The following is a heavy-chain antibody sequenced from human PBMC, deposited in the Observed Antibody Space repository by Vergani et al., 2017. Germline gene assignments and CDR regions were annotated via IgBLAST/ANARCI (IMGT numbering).Heavy chain of an antibody. CDR3: ARVTYYYDSSGYRPDGRAFDI. CDR1: GYSFTSYW. CDR2: IYPGDSDT. D-gene: IGHD3-22*01. Sequence: EVQLVQSGAEVKKPGESLKISCKGSGYSFTSYWIGWVRQMPGKGLEWMGIIYPGDSDTRYSPSFQGQVTISADKSIRTAYLQWSTLQASDTAMYYCARVTYYYDSSGYRPDGRAFDIWGQGTMVTVSS. V-gene: IGHV5-51*01. J-gene: IGHJ3*02.